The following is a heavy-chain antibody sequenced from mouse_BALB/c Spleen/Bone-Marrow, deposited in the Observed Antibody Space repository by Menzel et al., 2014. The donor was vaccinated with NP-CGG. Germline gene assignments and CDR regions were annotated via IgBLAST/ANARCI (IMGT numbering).Heavy chain of an antibody. Sequence: EVQLQQSGAELVKPGASVKLSCTASGFNIKDTYMHWVKQRPEQGLEWIGRIDPANGSTKYDPKFQGKATITADTSSNTAYLQLSSLTSEGTAVYYCASYYYGSSRFAYWGQGTLVTVSA. CDR2: IDPANGST. J-gene: IGHJ3*01. V-gene: IGHV14-3*02. CDR1: GFNIKDTY. D-gene: IGHD1-1*01. CDR3: ASYYYGSSRFAY.